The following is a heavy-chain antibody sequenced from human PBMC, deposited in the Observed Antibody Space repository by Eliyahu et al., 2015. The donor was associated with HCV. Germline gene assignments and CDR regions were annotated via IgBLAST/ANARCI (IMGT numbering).Heavy chain of an antibody. D-gene: IGHD3-3*01. CDR3: ARDRTYYDFWSGSPHPTPDY. CDR2: ISSSGSTI. Sequence: QVQLVESGGGLVKPXGSLRLSCAASGFXFXXXYXXWIRQAPGKGLEWVSYISSSGSTIYYADSVKGRFTISRDNAKNSLYLQMNSLRAEDTAVYYCARDRTYYDFWSGSPHPTPDYWGQGTLVTVSS. J-gene: IGHJ4*02. V-gene: IGHV3-11*04. CDR1: GFXFXXXY.